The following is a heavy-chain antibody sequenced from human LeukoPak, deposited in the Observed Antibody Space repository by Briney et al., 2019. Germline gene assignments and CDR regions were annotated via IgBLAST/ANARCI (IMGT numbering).Heavy chain of an antibody. Sequence: QTGGSLRLSCAASGFTFTTYWMHWVRQTPGKGLVRVSHINSDGSITSYADSVKGRFTISRDNAKNTLYLQMNSLRAEDTAVYYCARDDVDMANAVWGQGTTVTVSS. V-gene: IGHV3-74*01. CDR2: INSDGSIT. D-gene: IGHD5-12*01. J-gene: IGHJ6*02. CDR1: GFTFTTYW. CDR3: ARDDVDMANAV.